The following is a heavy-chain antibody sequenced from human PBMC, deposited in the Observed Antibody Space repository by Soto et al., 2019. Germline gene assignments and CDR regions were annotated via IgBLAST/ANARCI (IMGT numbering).Heavy chain of an antibody. D-gene: IGHD2-8*02. V-gene: IGHV3-30*18. CDR3: VKDRSDTWSFDY. Sequence: QVQLVESGGGVVQPGRTLRLSCVASGFTFSSCAMHWVRQVPGKGLEWLAVVTHDGSLYPYADSVKGRFSISRDNSRKTLYLQMNSLRPEDTAVYYCVKDRSDTWSFDYWGQGTLVTVSP. CDR1: GFTFSSCA. CDR2: VTHDGSLY. J-gene: IGHJ4*02.